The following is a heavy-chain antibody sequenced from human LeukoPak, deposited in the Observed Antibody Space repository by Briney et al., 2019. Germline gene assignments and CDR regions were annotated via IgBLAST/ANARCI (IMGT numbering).Heavy chain of an antibody. CDR2: IYPGDSDT. V-gene: IGHV5-51*01. D-gene: IGHD6-13*01. CDR1: GYSFTSYW. Sequence: AGESLKISCKGSGYSFTSYWIGWVRQMPGKGLEWMGIIYPGDSDTRYSPSFQGQVTISADKSISPAYLQWSSLNASDTAMYYCARLGSSSWSDFDYWGQGTLVTVSS. J-gene: IGHJ4*02. CDR3: ARLGSSSWSDFDY.